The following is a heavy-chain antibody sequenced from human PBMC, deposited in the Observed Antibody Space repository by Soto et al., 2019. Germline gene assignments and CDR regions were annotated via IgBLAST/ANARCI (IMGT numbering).Heavy chain of an antibody. CDR3: ARAAPTTYYDYIWGSYRPYDAFDI. Sequence: WVRQAPGKGLEWVSLISGSGVGTYYADSVKGRCSISRDSSKTTLYLQLNSLRAEDTAVYYCARAAPTTYYDYIWGSYRPYDAFDIWGQGTMVTVSS. V-gene: IGHV3-23*01. CDR2: ISGSGVGT. D-gene: IGHD3-16*02. J-gene: IGHJ3*02.